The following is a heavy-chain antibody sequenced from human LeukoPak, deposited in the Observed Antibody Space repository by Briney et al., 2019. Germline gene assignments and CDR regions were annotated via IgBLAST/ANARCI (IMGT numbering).Heavy chain of an antibody. J-gene: IGHJ6*02. CDR2: IKSKTDGGTT. CDR1: GFTFSNAW. D-gene: IGHD3-10*01. V-gene: IGHV3-15*01. CDR3: TTYGSDLYYYYGMDV. Sequence: PGGSLRLSCAASGFTFSNAWMSWVRQAPGKGLEWVGRIKSKTDGGTTDYAAPVKGRFTSSRDDSKNTLYLQMNSLKTEDTAVYYCTTYGSDLYYYYGMDVWGQGTTVTVSS.